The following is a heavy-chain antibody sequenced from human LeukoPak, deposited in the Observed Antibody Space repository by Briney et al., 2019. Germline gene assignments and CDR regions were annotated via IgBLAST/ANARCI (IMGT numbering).Heavy chain of an antibody. V-gene: IGHV3-48*03. Sequence: GGSLRLSCAASGFTFSSYEMNWVRQAPGKGLEWVSYISSSGSTIYYADSVKGRFTISRDNAKNSLYLQMNSLRAEDTAVYYCARIGYSSGWYNWFAPWGQGTLVTVSS. CDR1: GFTFSSYE. CDR3: ARIGYSSGWYNWFAP. J-gene: IGHJ5*02. D-gene: IGHD6-19*01. CDR2: ISSSGSTI.